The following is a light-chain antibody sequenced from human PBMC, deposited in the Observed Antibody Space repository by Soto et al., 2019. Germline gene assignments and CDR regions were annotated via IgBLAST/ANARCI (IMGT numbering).Light chain of an antibody. V-gene: IGKV3-11*01. CDR1: QSVRGY. CDR3: QQADSFPLT. Sequence: EIVLTQSPGTLSLSAGERANLYCRASQSVRGYLAWFQHKPGQAPRLLIYDASNRAAGIPARFSGSGSGTDFTLTISSLEPEDSATYYCQQADSFPLTFGGGTKVEI. J-gene: IGKJ4*01. CDR2: DAS.